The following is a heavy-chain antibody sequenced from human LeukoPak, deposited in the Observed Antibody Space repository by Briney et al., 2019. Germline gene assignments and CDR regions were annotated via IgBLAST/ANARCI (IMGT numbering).Heavy chain of an antibody. CDR1: GGSISSYY. Sequence: PSETLSLTCTVSGGSISSYYWSWIRQPPGKGLEWIGYIYYSGSTNYNPSLKSRVTISVDTSKNQFSLKLSSVTAADTAAYYCARNYYGSGSLDYWGQGNLVTVSS. J-gene: IGHJ4*02. V-gene: IGHV4-59*08. D-gene: IGHD3-10*01. CDR3: ARNYYGSGSLDY. CDR2: IYYSGST.